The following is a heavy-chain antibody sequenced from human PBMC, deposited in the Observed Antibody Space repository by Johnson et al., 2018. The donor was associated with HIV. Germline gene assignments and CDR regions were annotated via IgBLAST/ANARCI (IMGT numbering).Heavy chain of an antibody. V-gene: IGHV3-23*04. CDR1: RFTFSSYA. Sequence: VQLVESGGGLVQPGGSLRLSCAASRFTFSSYAMSWVRKAPGKGLEWVSAISGSGGSTYYADSVKGRFTISSDNSKNMLYLQMNSLRAEDTAVYYCAKDQGYCSSTSCSMGAFDIWGQGTMVIVSS. CDR3: AKDQGYCSSTSCSMGAFDI. CDR2: ISGSGGST. J-gene: IGHJ3*02. D-gene: IGHD2-2*01.